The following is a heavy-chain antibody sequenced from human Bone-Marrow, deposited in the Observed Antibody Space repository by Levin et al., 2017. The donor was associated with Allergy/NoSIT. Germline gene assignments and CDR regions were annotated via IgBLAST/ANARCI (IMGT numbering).Heavy chain of an antibody. Sequence: SETLSLTCAVSGYSIYSAYYWGWIRQPPGKGLEWIASIYHSGSTYYNPSLKSRVTISVQTSKSQFSLKLRSVTAADTAMYYCARLSDSGYCSGGSCYSPTMYYYYHVDVWGTGTTVTVSS. D-gene: IGHD2-15*01. J-gene: IGHJ6*03. V-gene: IGHV4-38-2*01. CDR3: ARLSDSGYCSGGSCYSPTMYYYYHVDV. CDR1: GYSIYSAYY. CDR2: IYHSGST.